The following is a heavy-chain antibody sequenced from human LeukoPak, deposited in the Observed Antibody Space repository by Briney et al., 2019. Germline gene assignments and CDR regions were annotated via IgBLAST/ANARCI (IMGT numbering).Heavy chain of an antibody. CDR1: RFTFSSYA. J-gene: IGHJ5*02. Sequence: PGGSLRLSCAASRFTFSSYAMSWVRQAPGKGLGWVSAISGSGGSTYYADSVKGRFTISRDNSKNTLYLQMNSLRAEDTAVYYCAKGLTYWFDPWGQGTLVTVSS. V-gene: IGHV3-23*01. CDR3: AKGLTYWFDP. CDR2: ISGSGGST.